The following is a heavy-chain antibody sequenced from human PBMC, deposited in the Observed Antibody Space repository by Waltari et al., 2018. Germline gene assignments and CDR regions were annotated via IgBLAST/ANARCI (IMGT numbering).Heavy chain of an antibody. D-gene: IGHD2-2*01. Sequence: QVQLVQSGAEVKKPGASVKVSCKASGYTFTGYYMHWVRQAPGPGLEWMGWINPNSGGTNYAQKFQGRVTMTRDTSISTAYMELSRLRSDDTAVYYCARADPDCSSTSCEPYYFDYWGQGTLVTVSS. CDR3: ARADPDCSSTSCEPYYFDY. CDR1: GYTFTGYY. V-gene: IGHV1-2*02. CDR2: INPNSGGT. J-gene: IGHJ4*02.